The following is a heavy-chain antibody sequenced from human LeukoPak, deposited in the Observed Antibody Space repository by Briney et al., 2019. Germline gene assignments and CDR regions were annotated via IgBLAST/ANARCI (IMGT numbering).Heavy chain of an antibody. CDR2: IYYSGST. Sequence: SETLSLTCTVSGGSISSYYWSWLRQPPGKGLEWIGYIYYSGSTNYNPSLKSRVTISVDTSKNQFSLKLSSVTAADTAVYYCARANLYYDFWSGYYNLGRNQYGMDVWGQGTTVTVSS. D-gene: IGHD3-3*01. CDR1: GGSISSYY. CDR3: ARANLYYDFWSGYYNLGRNQYGMDV. J-gene: IGHJ6*02. V-gene: IGHV4-59*01.